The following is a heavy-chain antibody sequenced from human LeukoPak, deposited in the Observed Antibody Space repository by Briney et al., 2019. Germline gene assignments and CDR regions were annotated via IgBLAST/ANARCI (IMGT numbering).Heavy chain of an antibody. D-gene: IGHD6-25*01. J-gene: IGHJ3*02. Sequence: GGSLRLSCAASGFAFSSYWMHWVRQAPGKGLVWVSYIRGDGASTTYADSVKGRFTVSRDNAKNTLYLQMNSLRVEDAAVYYCARVGGVSGRAFDMWGQGTMVTVSS. CDR1: GFAFSSYW. CDR3: ARVGGVSGRAFDM. V-gene: IGHV3-74*01. CDR2: IRGDGAST.